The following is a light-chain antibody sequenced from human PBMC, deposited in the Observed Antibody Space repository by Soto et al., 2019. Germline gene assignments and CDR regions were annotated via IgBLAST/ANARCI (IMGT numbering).Light chain of an antibody. CDR3: QQRRDWPLT. Sequence: EIVLTQSPATLSLSPGERATLSCRASQSLGYYLAWFQQKHGQAPRLLIYDTSNRASGIPARFSGSGSGTDFTLTISSLDPEDFVVYYCQQRRDWPLTFGGGTKVEIK. CDR2: DTS. J-gene: IGKJ4*01. V-gene: IGKV3-11*01. CDR1: QSLGYY.